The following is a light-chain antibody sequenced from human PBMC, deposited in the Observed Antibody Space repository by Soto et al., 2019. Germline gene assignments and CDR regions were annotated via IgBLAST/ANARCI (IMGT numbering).Light chain of an antibody. CDR3: SSYAGSTTPVV. J-gene: IGLJ3*02. V-gene: IGLV2-14*03. Sequence: HSALTQPASVSGSPGQSITISCTGTSSDVGGYNYVSWYQQHPGKAPKFIIYDVSNRPSGVSNRFSGSKSGNTASLTISGLQAEDEADYHCSSYAGSTTPVVFGGGTQLTVL. CDR1: SSDVGGYNY. CDR2: DVS.